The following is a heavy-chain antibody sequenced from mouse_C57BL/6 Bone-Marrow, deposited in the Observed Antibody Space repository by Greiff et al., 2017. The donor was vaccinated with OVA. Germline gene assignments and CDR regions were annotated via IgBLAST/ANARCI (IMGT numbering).Heavy chain of an antibody. CDR1: EYEFPSHD. Sequence: EVKLMESGGGLVQPGESLKLSCESNEYEFPSHDMSWVRKTPEKRLELVAAINSDGGSTYYPDTMERRFIISRDNTKKTLYLQMSSLRSEDTALYYCARRAYSNYDWYFDVWGTGTTVTVSS. D-gene: IGHD2-5*01. CDR2: INSDGGST. V-gene: IGHV5-2*01. J-gene: IGHJ1*03. CDR3: ARRAYSNYDWYFDV.